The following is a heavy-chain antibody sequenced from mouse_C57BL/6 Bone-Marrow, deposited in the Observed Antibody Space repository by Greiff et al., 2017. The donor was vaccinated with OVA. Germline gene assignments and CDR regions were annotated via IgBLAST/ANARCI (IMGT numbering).Heavy chain of an antibody. CDR2: IYPRDGST. Sequence: LVQPGASVQISCKVSGSTFTDHTIHWMKQRPEQGLEWIGYIYPRDGSTKYNEKFKGKATLTADKSSSTAYMQLNSLTSEDSAVYFCADYYYGSSGYWGQGTTLTVSS. CDR1: GSTFTDHT. D-gene: IGHD1-1*01. V-gene: IGHV1-78*01. J-gene: IGHJ2*01. CDR3: ADYYYGSSGY.